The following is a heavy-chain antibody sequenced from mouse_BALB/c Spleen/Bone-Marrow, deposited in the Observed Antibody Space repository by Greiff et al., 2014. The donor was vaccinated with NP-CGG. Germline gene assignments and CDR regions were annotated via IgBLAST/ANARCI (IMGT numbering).Heavy chain of an antibody. Sequence: VHLVESGAELVRPGSSVKISCKASGYAFSSYWMNWVKQRPGQGLEWIGQIYPGDGDTNYNGKFKGKATLTADKSSSTAYMQLGSLTSEDSAVYFCARVRNWADYWGQGTTLTVSS. J-gene: IGHJ2*01. D-gene: IGHD4-1*01. CDR2: IYPGDGDT. CDR3: ARVRNWADY. V-gene: IGHV1-80*01. CDR1: GYAFSSYW.